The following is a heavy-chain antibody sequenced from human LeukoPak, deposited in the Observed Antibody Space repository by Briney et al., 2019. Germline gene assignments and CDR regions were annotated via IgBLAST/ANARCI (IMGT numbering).Heavy chain of an antibody. CDR1: GGTFSSNA. Sequence: SVKVSCKASGGTFSSNAISWVRQAPGQGLEWMGGIIPIFGTANYAQKFQGRVTITADESTSTAYMELSSLRSEDTAVYYSALGIAVAGTGNWFEPWGQGTLVTVSS. CDR3: ALGIAVAGTGNWFEP. CDR2: IIPIFGTA. D-gene: IGHD6-19*01. J-gene: IGHJ5*02. V-gene: IGHV1-69*13.